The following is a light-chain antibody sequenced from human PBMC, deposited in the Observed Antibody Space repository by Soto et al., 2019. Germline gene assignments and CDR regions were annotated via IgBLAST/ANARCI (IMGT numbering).Light chain of an antibody. CDR2: GAS. V-gene: IGKV3-20*01. CDR3: QQYGRSSFT. Sequence: EIVLTQSPGTLSLSPGERATLSCRASQSVSSSYLDWYQQKPGQAPRLLIYGASSRATGIPDRFSGRGSGTDFTLTISSLEPEDFAVYYCQQYGRSSFTFGPGTKVDIK. J-gene: IGKJ3*01. CDR1: QSVSSSY.